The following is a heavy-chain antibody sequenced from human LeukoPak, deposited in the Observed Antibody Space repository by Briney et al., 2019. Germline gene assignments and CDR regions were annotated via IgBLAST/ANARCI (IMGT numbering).Heavy chain of an antibody. CDR2: INTDGSST. V-gene: IGHV3-74*01. D-gene: IGHD5-18*01. CDR3: ARHGYSFGLDY. CDR1: GFAFSGYW. Sequence: PGGSLRLPCAASGFAFSGYWMHWVRQAPGKGLVWVSRINTDGSSTSYADSVKGRFTISRDNAKNTLYLQMNSLRVEDTAMYYCARHGYSFGLDYWGQGTLVTVSS. J-gene: IGHJ4*02.